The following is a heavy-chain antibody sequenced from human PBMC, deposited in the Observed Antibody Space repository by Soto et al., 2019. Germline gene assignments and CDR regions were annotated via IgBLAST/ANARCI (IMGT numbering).Heavy chain of an antibody. CDR1: GYTFLHYG. V-gene: IGHV1-18*01. CDR3: VRLGYSYGYRGSYYFDY. Sequence: QVQLVQSGTEVKKPGASVKVSCKASGYTFLHYGIGWVRQAPGQGLEWVGWIGAYKGDTDYAQKFQGRVTMTANTSTSTAFMELRSLRSDDTTLYFCVRLGYSYGYRGSYYFDYWGQGTLVTVSS. J-gene: IGHJ4*02. CDR2: IGAYKGDT. D-gene: IGHD1-26*01.